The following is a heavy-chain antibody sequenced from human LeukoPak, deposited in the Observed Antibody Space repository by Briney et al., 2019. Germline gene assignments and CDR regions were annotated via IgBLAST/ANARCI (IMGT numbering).Heavy chain of an antibody. J-gene: IGHJ4*02. D-gene: IGHD6-6*01. CDR1: GGSISSSSYY. CDR2: INHSGST. CDR3: ASEYSSSSGDY. V-gene: IGHV4-39*07. Sequence: SETLSLTCTVSGGSISSSSYYWGWIRQPPGKGLEWIGEINHSGSTNYNPSLKSRVTISVDTSKNQFSLKLSSVTAADTAVYYCASEYSSSSGDYWGQGTLVTVSS.